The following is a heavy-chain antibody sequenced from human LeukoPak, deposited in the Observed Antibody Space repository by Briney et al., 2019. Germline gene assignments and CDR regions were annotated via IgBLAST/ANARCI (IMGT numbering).Heavy chain of an antibody. CDR2: INPSGGST. CDR3: ARDRRDYYDSSGYLRDAFDI. D-gene: IGHD3-22*01. Sequence: ASVKVSCKASGYTFTSYYMHWVRQAPGQGLEWMGIINPSGGSTSYAQKFQGRVTITTDESTSTAYMELSSLRSEDTAVYYCARDRRDYYDSSGYLRDAFDIWGQGTMVTVSS. CDR1: GYTFTSYY. J-gene: IGHJ3*02. V-gene: IGHV1-46*01.